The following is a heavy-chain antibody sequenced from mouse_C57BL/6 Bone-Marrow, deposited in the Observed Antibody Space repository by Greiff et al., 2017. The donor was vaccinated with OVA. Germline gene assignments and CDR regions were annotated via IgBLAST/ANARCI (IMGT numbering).Heavy chain of an antibody. CDR3: ARPVITTVVVHWYFDV. Sequence: QVQLQQSGAELMKPGASVKLSCTATGYTFTGYWIEWVKQRPGHGLEWIGEILPGGGSTKYNEKFKGKATFTADPSTNTAYMQLCSLTTEDSAIYYGARPVITTVVVHWYFDVWGTGTTVTVSA. CDR1: GYTFTGYW. D-gene: IGHD1-1*01. CDR2: ILPGGGST. V-gene: IGHV1-9*01. J-gene: IGHJ1*03.